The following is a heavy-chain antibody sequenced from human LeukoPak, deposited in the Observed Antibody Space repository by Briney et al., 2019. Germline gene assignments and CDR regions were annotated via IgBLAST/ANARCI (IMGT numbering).Heavy chain of an antibody. V-gene: IGHV1-46*01. D-gene: IGHD2-21*02. CDR3: ALAYCGGDCYPTFGYSQH. CDR2: INPSGGST. J-gene: IGHJ1*01. CDR1: GYTFTSYY. Sequence: ASVKVSCKASGYTFTSYYMHWVRQAPGQGLEWMGIINPSGGSTSYAQKFQGRVTMTRDTSTSTVYMELSSLRSEDTAVYYGALAYCGGDCYPTFGYSQHWGQGTLVTVSS.